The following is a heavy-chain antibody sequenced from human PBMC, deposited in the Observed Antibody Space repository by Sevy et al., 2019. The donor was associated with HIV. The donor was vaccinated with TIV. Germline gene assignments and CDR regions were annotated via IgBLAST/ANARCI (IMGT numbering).Heavy chain of an antibody. CDR3: ARGGYCSSTSCYYWFDP. D-gene: IGHD2-2*01. Sequence: SETLSLTCAVYGGSFSGYYWSWIRQPPGKGLKWIGEINHSGSTNYNPSLKSRVTISVDTSKNQFSLKLSSVTAADTAVYYCARGGYCSSTSCYYWFDPWGQRTLVTVSS. CDR2: INHSGST. J-gene: IGHJ5*02. CDR1: GGSFSGYY. V-gene: IGHV4-34*01.